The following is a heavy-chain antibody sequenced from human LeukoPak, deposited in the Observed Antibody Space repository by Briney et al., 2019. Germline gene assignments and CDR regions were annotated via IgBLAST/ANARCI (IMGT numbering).Heavy chain of an antibody. CDR1: GGTFSSYA. D-gene: IGHD4-11*01. Sequence: SVKVSCKASGGTFSSYAISWVRQAPGQGLEWMGRIIPILGIANYAQKFQGRVTITADKSTSTAYMELSSLRSEDTAVYYCARGRPYSNYGGYFDYWGQGTLVTVSS. CDR2: IIPILGIA. CDR3: ARGRPYSNYGGYFDY. J-gene: IGHJ4*02. V-gene: IGHV1-69*04.